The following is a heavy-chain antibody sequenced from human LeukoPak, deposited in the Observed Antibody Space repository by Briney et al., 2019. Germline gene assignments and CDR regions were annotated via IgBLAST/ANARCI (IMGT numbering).Heavy chain of an antibody. J-gene: IGHJ4*02. Sequence: PGGSLRLSCTASGFILSGYWMSWVRQAPGKGPEWLANIKEDGSRRYYSESVRGRFTISRDNSENSLYLQMNSLRAEDTAVYYCATHWRGRWGQGTLVTVSS. CDR1: GFILSGYW. V-gene: IGHV3-7*03. CDR3: ATHWRGR. CDR2: IKEDGSRR. D-gene: IGHD1-1*01.